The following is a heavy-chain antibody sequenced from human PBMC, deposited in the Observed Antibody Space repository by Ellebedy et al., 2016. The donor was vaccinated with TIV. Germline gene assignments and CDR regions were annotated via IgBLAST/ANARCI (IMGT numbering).Heavy chain of an antibody. J-gene: IGHJ3*01. V-gene: IGHV3-48*04. Sequence: GESLKISCAASGFTFSSYSMNWVRQAPGKGLEWVSYISTSSTTIYYADSVRGRFTISRDNAKNSLYLQMNSLRAEDTAVYYCARAPYYDTSGYYYGHWGQGTMVTVSS. CDR1: GFTFSSYS. CDR3: ARAPYYDTSGYYYGH. CDR2: ISTSSTTI. D-gene: IGHD3-22*01.